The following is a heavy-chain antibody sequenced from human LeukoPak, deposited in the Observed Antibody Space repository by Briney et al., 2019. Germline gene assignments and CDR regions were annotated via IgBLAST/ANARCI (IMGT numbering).Heavy chain of an antibody. CDR3: AKDSNGYYGSGSYPFDY. D-gene: IGHD3-10*01. CDR1: GFTFDDYA. Sequence: GGSLRLSCAASGFTFDDYAMHWVRQAPGKGLEWVSGISWNSGSIGYADSVKGRFTISRDNAKNSLYLQMNSLRAEDTALYYCAKDSNGYYGSGSYPFDYWGQGTLVTVSS. CDR2: ISWNSGSI. J-gene: IGHJ4*02. V-gene: IGHV3-9*01.